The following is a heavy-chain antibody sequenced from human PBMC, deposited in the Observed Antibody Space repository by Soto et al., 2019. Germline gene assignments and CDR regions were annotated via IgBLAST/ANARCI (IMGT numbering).Heavy chain of an antibody. CDR3: ARESSSPTADY. CDR2: TYFRSKWYN. J-gene: IGHJ4*02. Sequence: PAQTLSLTCVISGDSVSSDSAALNWIRQSPSRGLEWLGRTYFRSKWYNDYVISLKGRIIINPDTSRNQFSLQLDSVTPEDTAVYYCARESSSPTADYWGQGTLVTVSS. D-gene: IGHD6-6*01. V-gene: IGHV6-1*01. CDR1: GDSVSSDSAA.